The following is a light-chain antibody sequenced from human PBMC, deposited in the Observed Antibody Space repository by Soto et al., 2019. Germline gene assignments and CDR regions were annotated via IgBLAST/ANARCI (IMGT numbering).Light chain of an antibody. V-gene: IGKV1-5*03. CDR3: QQDNSYSLT. CDR2: EAS. Sequence: DIQMTQSPSTLSASVGDRVTITCRDSQSISTWLAWYQQKPGKAPNLVIYEASSLESGVPSRFSCSGAGTEVNLTISSLQPDDFATYYRQQDNSYSLTFGGGTKVEIK. J-gene: IGKJ4*02. CDR1: QSISTW.